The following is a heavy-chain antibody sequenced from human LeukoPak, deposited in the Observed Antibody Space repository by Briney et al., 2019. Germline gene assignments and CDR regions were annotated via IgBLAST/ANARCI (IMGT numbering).Heavy chain of an antibody. V-gene: IGHV3-7*04. CDR2: IKQDGSER. Sequence: GGSLRLSCAASGFTFSNFWMSWVRQVPGKGLEWVANIKQDGSERYYVDSVEGRFTISRDNAKNSLYLQMDSLRAEDTAVYYCARGYYYDSRGYYADYWGQGTLVTVSS. CDR3: ARGYYYDSRGYYADY. CDR1: GFTFSNFW. J-gene: IGHJ4*02. D-gene: IGHD3-22*01.